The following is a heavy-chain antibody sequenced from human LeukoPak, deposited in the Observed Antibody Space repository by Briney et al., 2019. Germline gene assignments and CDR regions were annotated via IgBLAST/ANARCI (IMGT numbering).Heavy chain of an antibody. CDR3: ARLGVPYYDILTASTHYYMDV. CDR1: GYSFTSYW. CDR2: IYPGDSDT. V-gene: IGHV5-51*01. J-gene: IGHJ6*03. D-gene: IGHD3-9*01. Sequence: GESLQISCKGSGYSFTSYWIGWVRQMPGKGLEWMGIIYPGDSDTRYSPSFQGQVTISADKSISTAYLQWSSLKASDTAMYYCARLGVPYYDILTASTHYYMDVWGKGTTVTISS.